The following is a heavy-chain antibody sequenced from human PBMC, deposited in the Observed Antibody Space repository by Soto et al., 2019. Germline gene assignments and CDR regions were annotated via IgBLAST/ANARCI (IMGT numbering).Heavy chain of an antibody. J-gene: IGHJ6*02. CDR1: GGTFNTFA. CDR3: ARGRGYSGDDHYYYFDMDV. V-gene: IGHV1-69*01. D-gene: IGHD5-12*01. CDR2: IIPIFGPA. Sequence: QVQLVQSGAEVKKPGSSVKVSCRASGGTFNTFAISWVRQAPGQGLEWMGGIIPIFGPANYAQKFQGRVTISVDESTSTAYMELSSLRSEDTAVYYCARGRGYSGDDHYYYFDMDVWGQGTTVTVSS.